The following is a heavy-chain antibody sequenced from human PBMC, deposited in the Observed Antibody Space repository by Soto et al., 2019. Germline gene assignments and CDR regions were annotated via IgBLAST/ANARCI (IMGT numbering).Heavy chain of an antibody. CDR1: GFTFSNYA. J-gene: IGHJ4*02. D-gene: IGHD3-10*01. CDR2: IGGGGVPT. CDR3: AKNQGSYASGRSSFDH. Sequence: GGSLRLSCAASGFTFSNYAMSWVRQAPGKGLEWVSAIGGGGVPTYHADSVKGRFTISRDNSKNTLYLQINSLRADDTAVYYCAKNQGSYASGRSSFDHWGQGTQVTVSS. V-gene: IGHV3-23*01.